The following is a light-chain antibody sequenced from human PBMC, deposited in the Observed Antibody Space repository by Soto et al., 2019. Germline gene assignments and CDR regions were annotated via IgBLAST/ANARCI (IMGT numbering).Light chain of an antibody. CDR2: WAS. J-gene: IGKJ3*01. CDR3: QQYYSTLPT. Sequence: DIVMTQSPDSLAVSLGERATINCKSSQSVLYSSINKNYLAWYQQKPGQPPKLLIYWASTRESGVPDRFSGSGSGTDFTLTISSLQAEDVAVYYCQQYYSTLPTFGPGTKVDIK. CDR1: QSVLYSSINKNY. V-gene: IGKV4-1*01.